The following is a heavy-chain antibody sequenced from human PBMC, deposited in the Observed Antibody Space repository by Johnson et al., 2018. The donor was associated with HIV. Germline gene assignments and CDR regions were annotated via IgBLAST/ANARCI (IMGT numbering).Heavy chain of an antibody. D-gene: IGHD4-23*01. CDR1: GFTFSSYW. J-gene: IGHJ3*02. CDR2: ISYDGSNK. Sequence: QVHLVESGGGLVQPGGSLRLSCAASGFTFSSYWMSWVRQAPGKGLEWVAVISYDGSNKYYADSVKGRFTISRDNSKNTLYLQMNSLRAEDTALYYCAKDPYGGPDGPGAFDIWGQGTMVTVSS. CDR3: AKDPYGGPDGPGAFDI. V-gene: IGHV3-30*18.